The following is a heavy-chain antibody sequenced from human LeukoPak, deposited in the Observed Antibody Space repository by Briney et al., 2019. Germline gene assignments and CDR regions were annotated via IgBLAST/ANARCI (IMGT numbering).Heavy chain of an antibody. D-gene: IGHD3-22*01. CDR1: GYTFTGYY. Sequence: ASVNVSCKASGYTFTGYYIHWVRQAPGQGLEWMGWVNPNSSGTNYAQKFQGRVTMTRDTSISTAYMELSRLRSDDTAVYYCARAGYYDSSGYYHPFDYWGQGILVTVSS. V-gene: IGHV1-2*02. J-gene: IGHJ4*02. CDR3: ARAGYYDSSGYYHPFDY. CDR2: VNPNSSGT.